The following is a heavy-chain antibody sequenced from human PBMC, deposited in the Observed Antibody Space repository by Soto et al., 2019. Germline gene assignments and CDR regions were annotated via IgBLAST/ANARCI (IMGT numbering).Heavy chain of an antibody. CDR1: VFMFSAYW. Sequence: PRGCLLLSCASSVFMFSAYWMGWVRQAPGKGLECVGNIHGPGGKIYYVDSVKGRFTISRDNSKRSLYLQMNSLRAEDTSVYYCARDFYGGYTYGPGDYWGQGALVTSPQ. CDR3: ARDFYGGYTYGPGDY. V-gene: IGHV3-7*01. CDR2: IHGPGGKI. J-gene: IGHJ4*02. D-gene: IGHD5-18*01.